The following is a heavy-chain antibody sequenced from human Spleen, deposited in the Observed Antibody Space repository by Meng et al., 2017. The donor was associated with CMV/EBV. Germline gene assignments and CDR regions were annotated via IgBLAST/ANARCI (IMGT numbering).Heavy chain of an antibody. CDR2: ISSSGSTK. J-gene: IGHJ5*02. CDR1: GFTFSSYE. V-gene: IGHV3-48*03. Sequence: GGSLRLSCAASGFTFSSYEMNWVRQAPGKGLEWVSYISSSGSTKYYADSVKGRFTISRDNTENSLYLQMNSLRAEDTAAYYCARDRITVFGTGGFDPWGQGTLVTVSS. CDR3: ARDRITVFGTGGFDP. D-gene: IGHD3-3*01.